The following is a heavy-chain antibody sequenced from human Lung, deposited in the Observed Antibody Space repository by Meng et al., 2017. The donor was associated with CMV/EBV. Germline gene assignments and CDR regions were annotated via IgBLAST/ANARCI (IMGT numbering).Heavy chain of an antibody. CDR1: GFTFSSYW. CDR3: ARSWDGMDV. J-gene: IGHJ6*02. CDR2: IKQDGSEK. V-gene: IGHV3-7*03. D-gene: IGHD3-16*01. Sequence: GESXKISCAASGFTFSSYWMSWVRQAPVKGLEWVASIKQDGSEKYYVDSVKGRFTISRDNAKNSLYLQMSSLRAEDTALYYCARSWDGMDVWGQGTTVTVSS.